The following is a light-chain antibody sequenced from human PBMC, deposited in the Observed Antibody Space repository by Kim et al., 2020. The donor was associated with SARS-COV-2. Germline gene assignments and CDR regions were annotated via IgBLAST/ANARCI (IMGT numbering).Light chain of an antibody. J-gene: IGKJ4*01. V-gene: IGKV3-15*01. CDR3: QQYKSWPLT. CDR1: QSVITN. Sequence: VCPGERATLSCRASQSVITNVAWYQQKPGQAPRLLIYDASTRATGIPDRFSGTGSGTEFSLTISSLQSEDCAVYYCQQYKSWPLTFGGGTKVDIK. CDR2: DAS.